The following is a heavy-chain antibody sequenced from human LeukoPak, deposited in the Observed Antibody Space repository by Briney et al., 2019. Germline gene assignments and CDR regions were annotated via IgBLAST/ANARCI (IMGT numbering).Heavy chain of an antibody. V-gene: IGHV5-51*01. J-gene: IGHJ5*02. CDR2: IYPGDSDT. CDR1: GYSFTSYW. D-gene: IGHD3-3*01. Sequence: GESLKISCKGSGYSFTSYWIGWVRQMPGKGLEWMGIIYPGDSDTSYSPSFQSPVTLSADESISTAYLQWSSLKASDTAMYYCARRFYDFWSGEGWFDPWGQGTLVTVSS. CDR3: ARRFYDFWSGEGWFDP.